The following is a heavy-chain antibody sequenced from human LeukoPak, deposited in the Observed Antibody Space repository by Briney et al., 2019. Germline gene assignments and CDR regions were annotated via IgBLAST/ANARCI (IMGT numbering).Heavy chain of an antibody. CDR3: ATWSNAWEFDY. J-gene: IGHJ4*02. Sequence: GGSLRLSCAASGFTFSSYGMNWVRQAPGKRLEWVSYISSSSDSIYYADSVTGRFSISRDNTKNSLYLQMSRLRAEDTAVYYCATWSNAWEFDYWGQGTLVSVSS. D-gene: IGHD1-26*01. V-gene: IGHV3-21*04. CDR2: ISSSSDSI. CDR1: GFTFSSYG.